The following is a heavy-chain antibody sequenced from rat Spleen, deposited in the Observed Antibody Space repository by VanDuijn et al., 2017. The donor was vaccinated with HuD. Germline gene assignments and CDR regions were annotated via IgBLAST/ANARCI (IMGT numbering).Heavy chain of an antibody. V-gene: IGHV5-27*01. CDR3: TTGAQPRD. CDR2: ISTGGGST. Sequence: EVQLVESGGGLVQPGRSLKLSCAASRFTFSDYYMAWVRQAPKKGLEWVAYISTGGGSTYYRDSVKGRFTISRDDAKSTLYLQMDSLRSDDTATYYCTTGAQPRDWGQGVMVTVSS. CDR1: RFTFSDYY. D-gene: IGHD1-10*01. J-gene: IGHJ2*01.